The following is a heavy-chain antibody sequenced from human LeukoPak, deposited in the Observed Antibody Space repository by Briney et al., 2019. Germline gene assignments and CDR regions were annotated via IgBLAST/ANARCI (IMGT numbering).Heavy chain of an antibody. Sequence: SQTLSLTCTVSGGSISSGGYYWSWIRQHPGKGLEWIGYIYYSGSTYYNPSLKSRVTISVDTSKNQFSLKLSSVTAADTAVYYCARLHHGSGSYLYYFDYWGQGTLVTVSS. CDR3: ARLHHGSGSYLYYFDY. V-gene: IGHV4-31*03. CDR1: GGSISSGGYY. J-gene: IGHJ4*02. CDR2: IYYSGST. D-gene: IGHD3-10*01.